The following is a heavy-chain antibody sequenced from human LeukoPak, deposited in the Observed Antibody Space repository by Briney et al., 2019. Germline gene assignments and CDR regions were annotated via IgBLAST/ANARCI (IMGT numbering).Heavy chain of an antibody. CDR1: GFTFSSYG. CDR3: ARDWGKGDY. CDR2: IWYDGSNK. Sequence: GRSLRLSWAASGFTFSSYGMHWVRQAPGKGLEWVSLIWYDGSNKYYADSVKGRFTISRDNSKNTLYLQMNSLRAEDTAVYYCARDWGKGDYWGQGTLVTVSS. V-gene: IGHV3-33*01. J-gene: IGHJ4*02. D-gene: IGHD3-16*01.